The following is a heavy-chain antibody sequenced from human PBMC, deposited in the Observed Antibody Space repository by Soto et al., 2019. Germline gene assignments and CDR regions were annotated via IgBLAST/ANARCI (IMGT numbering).Heavy chain of an antibody. J-gene: IGHJ6*02. CDR3: AINADV. CDR2: IYNSGS. V-gene: IGHV4-59*08. CDR1: GASISVHF. Sequence: PSETLSLTCTVSGASISVHFWSWIRQPTGKGLEWIAYIYNSGSSYNPSLKIRVTISVDTSKNQLSLKLSSVIAADSAVYYCAINADVWGQGTTVTVSS.